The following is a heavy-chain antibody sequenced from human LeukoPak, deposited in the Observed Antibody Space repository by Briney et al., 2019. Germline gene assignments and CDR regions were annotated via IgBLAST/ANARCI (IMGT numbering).Heavy chain of an antibody. V-gene: IGHV3-7*01. CDR1: GFSFSSYW. J-gene: IGHJ5*02. D-gene: IGHD2-21*02. Sequence: GGSLRLPCAASGFSFSSYWMTWVRQAPGKGLEWVANIKQDGSEKYHVDSVKGRFTISRDNARNSLYLQMSGLRPEDTAVYYXXXDLNGDCDADLWGQGTLITVSS. CDR3: XXDLNGDCDADL. CDR2: IKQDGSEK.